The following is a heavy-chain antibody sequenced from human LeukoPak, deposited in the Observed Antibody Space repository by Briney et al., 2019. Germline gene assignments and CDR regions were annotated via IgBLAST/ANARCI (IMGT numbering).Heavy chain of an antibody. Sequence: SETLSLTCTVSGGSISSGSYYWSWIRQPAGKGLEWIGRIYTSGSTNYNPSLKSRVTISVDTSKNQFSLKLSSVTAADTAVYYCARDRRYSGYDYGFDYWGQGTLVTVSS. CDR3: ARDRRYSGYDYGFDY. CDR2: IYTSGST. V-gene: IGHV4-61*02. D-gene: IGHD5-12*01. J-gene: IGHJ4*02. CDR1: GGSISSGSYY.